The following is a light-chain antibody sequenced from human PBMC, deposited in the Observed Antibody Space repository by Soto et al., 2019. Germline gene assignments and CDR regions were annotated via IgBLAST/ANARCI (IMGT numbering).Light chain of an antibody. V-gene: IGKV3-15*01. J-gene: IGKJ1*01. CDR2: AAS. CDR1: QSVSSN. Sequence: EIVMTQSPATLSVSTGERATLSCRASQSVSSNLAWYQQKPGQAPRLLIYAASTRATGIPARFSGSGSGTEFTLTISSLQSEDFAVYYCQQYNNWPVFGQGTKVDIK. CDR3: QQYNNWPV.